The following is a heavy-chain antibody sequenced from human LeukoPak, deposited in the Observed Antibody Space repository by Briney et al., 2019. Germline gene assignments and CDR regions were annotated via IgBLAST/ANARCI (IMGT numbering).Heavy chain of an antibody. D-gene: IGHD3-22*01. J-gene: IGHJ4*02. CDR2: ISYDGSNK. Sequence: GRSLRLSCAASGFTFSSYGMHWVRQAPGKGLEWVAVISYDGSNKYYADSVKGRFTISRDNSKNTLYLQMNSLRAEDTAVYYCAKEVGFYYYDSRGLAIDYWGQGTLVTVSS. CDR3: AKEVGFYYYDSRGLAIDY. V-gene: IGHV3-30*18. CDR1: GFTFSSYG.